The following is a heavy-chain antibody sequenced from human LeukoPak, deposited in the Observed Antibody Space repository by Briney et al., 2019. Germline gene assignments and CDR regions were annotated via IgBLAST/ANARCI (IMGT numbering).Heavy chain of an antibody. J-gene: IGHJ4*02. V-gene: IGHV1-2*02. Sequence: GASVKVSCKASGYTFTGYYIHWVRQAPGQGLEWMGWINPNSGGTNYAQKFQGRVTMTRDTSISTAYMELSRLRSDDTAVYYCARGEAYSSSWYGYWGQGTLVTVSS. CDR2: INPNSGGT. D-gene: IGHD6-13*01. CDR1: GYTFTGYY. CDR3: ARGEAYSSSWYGY.